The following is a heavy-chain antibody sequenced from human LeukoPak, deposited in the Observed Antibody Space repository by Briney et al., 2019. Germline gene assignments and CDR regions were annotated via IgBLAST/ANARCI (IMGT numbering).Heavy chain of an antibody. J-gene: IGHJ5*02. V-gene: IGHV4-39*01. Sequence: SETLSLTCTVSGGSISSSSYYWGWIRQPPGKGLEWIGSIYYSGSTYYNPSRKSRVTISVDTSKNHFSLKLRSVTAADTAVYYCAKHRELLSWFDPWGQGTQVTVSS. CDR1: GGSISSSSYY. CDR2: IYYSGST. D-gene: IGHD5-24*01. CDR3: AKHRELLSWFDP.